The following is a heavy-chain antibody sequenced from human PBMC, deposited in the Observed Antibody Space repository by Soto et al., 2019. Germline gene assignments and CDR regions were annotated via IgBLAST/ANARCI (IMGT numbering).Heavy chain of an antibody. V-gene: IGHV3-23*01. CDR2: ISGSDDST. CDR3: AKGSSSSPFDY. CDR1: GFTFSSYA. D-gene: IGHD6-6*01. J-gene: IGHJ4*02. Sequence: EVQLLEAGGGLVQPGGSLRLSCAASGFTFSSYAMSWVRQAPGKGLEWVSVISGSDDSTYYADSVKGRFTISRDNSKNTLYLQMNSLRAEDTAVYYCAKGSSSSPFDYWGQGTLVTVSS.